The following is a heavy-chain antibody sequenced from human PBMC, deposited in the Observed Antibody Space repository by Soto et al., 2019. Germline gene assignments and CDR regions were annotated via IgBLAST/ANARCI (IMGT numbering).Heavy chain of an antibody. J-gene: IGHJ5*02. CDR2: IWYDGSNK. Sequence: GGSLRLSCAASGFTFSSYGMHWVRQAPGKGLEWVAVIWYDGSNKYYADSVKGRFTISRDNSKNTLYLQMNSLRAEDTAVYYCSREFMITFGGVIAPDNWFDPWGQGTLVTVSS. V-gene: IGHV3-33*01. CDR1: GFTFSSYG. CDR3: SREFMITFGGVIAPDNWFDP. D-gene: IGHD3-16*02.